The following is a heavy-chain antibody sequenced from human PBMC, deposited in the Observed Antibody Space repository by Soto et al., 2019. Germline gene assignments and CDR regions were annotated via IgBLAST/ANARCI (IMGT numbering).Heavy chain of an antibody. J-gene: IGHJ4*02. CDR1: GYMCISYD. Sequence: VASVKVSCKASGYMCISYDINWVRQAPGQGLEWMGWIRPYNGDTKYAQSLQARVTMTTDTSTSTAYMEMRSLRSDDTAVYYCVRDLDGSGSYYTDYWGQGTLVTVSS. CDR2: IRPYNGDT. D-gene: IGHD3-10*01. CDR3: VRDLDGSGSYYTDY. V-gene: IGHV1-18*01.